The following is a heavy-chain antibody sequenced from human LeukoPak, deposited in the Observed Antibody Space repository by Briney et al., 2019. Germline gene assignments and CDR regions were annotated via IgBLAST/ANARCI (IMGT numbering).Heavy chain of an antibody. V-gene: IGHV3-23*01. CDR1: GFTFRFYA. Sequence: AGGSLRLSCAGSGFTFRFYAMTWVRQAPGKGLEWVSGISGDASVSKHADSVKGRFNISRDNSKNTLYLQLNSLRVEDTAIYYCAKAYSSTFYGDAFHIWVQGTMVTVSP. CDR3: AKAYSSTFYGDAFHI. J-gene: IGHJ3*02. D-gene: IGHD6-13*01. CDR2: ISGDASVS.